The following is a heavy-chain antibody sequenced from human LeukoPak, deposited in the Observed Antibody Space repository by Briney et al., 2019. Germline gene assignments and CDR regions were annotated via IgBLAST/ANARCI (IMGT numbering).Heavy chain of an antibody. CDR2: IIPIFGTA. Sequence: EASVKVSCKASGGTFSSYAISWVRPAPGQGLEWMGGIIPIFGTANYAQKFQGRVTITADESTSTAYMELSSLRSEDTAVYYCASRFRYCSGGSCLTPVDYWGQGTLVTVSS. J-gene: IGHJ4*02. V-gene: IGHV1-69*13. CDR1: GGTFSSYA. D-gene: IGHD2-15*01. CDR3: ASRFRYCSGGSCLTPVDY.